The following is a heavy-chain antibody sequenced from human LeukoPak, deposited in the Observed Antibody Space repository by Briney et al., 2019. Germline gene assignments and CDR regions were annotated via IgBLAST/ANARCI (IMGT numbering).Heavy chain of an antibody. V-gene: IGHV4-59*01. CDR1: GGSIRSYY. Sequence: PSETLSLTCTVSGGSIRSYYWSWIRQPPGKGLEWIGYAYYSGSTNYNPSLRSRVTISVDTSKNQFSLKLSSVTAADTAVYYCARETSQKGAHYMDVWGKGTTVTISS. CDR3: ARETSQKGAHYMDV. CDR2: AYYSGST. D-gene: IGHD3-16*01. J-gene: IGHJ6*03.